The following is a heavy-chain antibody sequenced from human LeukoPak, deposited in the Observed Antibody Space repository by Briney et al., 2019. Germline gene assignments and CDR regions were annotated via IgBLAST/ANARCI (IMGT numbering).Heavy chain of an antibody. CDR2: IDPSDSYT. CDR1: GYSFTSYW. J-gene: IGHJ6*02. V-gene: IGHV5-10-1*01. Sequence: GESLQISCKGSGYSFTSYWISWVRQMPGKGLEWMGRIDPSDSYTNYSPSFQGHVTISADKSISTAYLQWSSLKASDTAMYYCAREYSSSSGNYYYGMDVWGQGTTVTVSS. D-gene: IGHD6-6*01. CDR3: AREYSSSSGNYYYGMDV.